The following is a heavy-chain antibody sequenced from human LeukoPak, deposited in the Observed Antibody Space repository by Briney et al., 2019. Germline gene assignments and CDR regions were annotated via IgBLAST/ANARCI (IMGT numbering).Heavy chain of an antibody. CDR3: ARDYYGSGSYSDYMDV. J-gene: IGHJ6*03. V-gene: IGHV3-66*02. D-gene: IGHD3-10*01. CDR1: GFTVSSNY. CDR2: IYSGGST. Sequence: GGSLRLSCAASGFTVSSNYMSWVRQAPGKGLEWVSVIYSGGSTYYADSVKGRFTISRDNSKNTLYLQMNSLRAGDTAVYYCARDYYGSGSYSDYMDVWGKGTTVTVSS.